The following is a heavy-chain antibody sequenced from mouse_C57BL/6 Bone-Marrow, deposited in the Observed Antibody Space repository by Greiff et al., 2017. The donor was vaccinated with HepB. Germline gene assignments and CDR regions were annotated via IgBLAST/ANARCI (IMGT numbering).Heavy chain of an antibody. CDR3: ARADYYGSSY. J-gene: IGHJ2*01. CDR1: GYSITSGYY. D-gene: IGHD1-1*01. CDR2: ISYDGSN. Sequence: ESGPGLVKPSQSLSLTCSVTGYSITSGYYWNWIRQFPGNKLEWMGYISYDGSNNYNLSLKNRISITRDTSKNQFFLKLNSVTTEDTATYYCARADYYGSSYWGQGTTLTVSS. V-gene: IGHV3-6*01.